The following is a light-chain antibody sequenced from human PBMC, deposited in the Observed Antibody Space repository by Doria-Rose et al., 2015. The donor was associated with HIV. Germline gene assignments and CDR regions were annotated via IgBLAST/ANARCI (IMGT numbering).Light chain of an antibody. CDR3: HQYGTSWT. J-gene: IGKJ1*01. Sequence: EIVLTQSPGTLSLSPGERATLSCRASQSFSSTYLAWYQQKPGQARSLLIYDGSTRATGIPDRFSASGSGTDFTLTINRLEPEDFALYYCHQYGTSWTSGQGTKVEI. CDR2: DGS. CDR1: QSFSSTY. V-gene: IGKV3-20*01.